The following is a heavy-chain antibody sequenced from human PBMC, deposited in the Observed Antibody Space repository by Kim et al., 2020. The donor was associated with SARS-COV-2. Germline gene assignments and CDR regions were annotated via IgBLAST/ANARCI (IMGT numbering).Heavy chain of an antibody. Sequence: KLQGRVTMTTETSTSTAYMELRSLRSDDTAVYYCARDLSNYDILTGPFDYWGQGTLVTVSS. CDR3: ARDLSNYDILTGPFDY. V-gene: IGHV1-18*01. D-gene: IGHD3-9*01. J-gene: IGHJ4*02.